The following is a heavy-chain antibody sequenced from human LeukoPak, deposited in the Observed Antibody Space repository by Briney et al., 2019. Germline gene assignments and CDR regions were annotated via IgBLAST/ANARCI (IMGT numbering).Heavy chain of an antibody. CDR2: IYYSGSS. D-gene: IGHD2-2*01. V-gene: IGHV4-59*02. Sequence: PSETLSLTCTVSGGSVTSYYWSWIRQPPGKGLEWIGYIYYSGSSKYNPSLKSRVTILVDTSKNQFSLKLSSVTAADTAVYYCARDNLGYCSSTSCYAFDYWGQGTLVTVSS. CDR1: GGSVTSYY. J-gene: IGHJ4*02. CDR3: ARDNLGYCSSTSCYAFDY.